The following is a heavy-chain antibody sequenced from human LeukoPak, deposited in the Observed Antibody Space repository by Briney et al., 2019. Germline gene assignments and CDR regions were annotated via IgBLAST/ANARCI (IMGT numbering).Heavy chain of an antibody. D-gene: IGHD2-15*01. Sequence: SETLSLTCAVYGGSFSGNYWSWIRQPPGKGLERIGEINHSGSTNYNPSLKSRVTISVDTSKNQFSLKLSSVTAADTAVYYCASRERYCSGGSCYSAPYYYYYMDVWGKGTTVTVSS. CDR3: ASRERYCSGGSCYSAPYYYYYMDV. CDR2: INHSGST. V-gene: IGHV4-34*01. J-gene: IGHJ6*03. CDR1: GGSFSGNY.